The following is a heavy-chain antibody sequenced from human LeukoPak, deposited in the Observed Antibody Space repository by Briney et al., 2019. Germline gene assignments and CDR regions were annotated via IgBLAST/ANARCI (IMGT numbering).Heavy chain of an antibody. CDR1: GFSIGNYG. CDR3: ARDIGYKTFDY. V-gene: IGHV3-30*03. J-gene: IGHJ4*02. D-gene: IGHD5-18*01. Sequence: GGSLRLSCAVSGFSIGNYGMHWVRQAPDKGLEWVAMISHDGGVKYYGDSVKGRLTISRDNSENTLYLQMNSLRVEDTAVYYCARDIGYKTFDYWGQGTLVTVSS. CDR2: ISHDGGVK.